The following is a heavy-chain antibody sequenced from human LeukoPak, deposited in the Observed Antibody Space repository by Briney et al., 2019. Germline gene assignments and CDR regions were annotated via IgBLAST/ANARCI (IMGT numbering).Heavy chain of an antibody. D-gene: IGHD3-3*01. CDR3: AREGFSALGSGYYSLDY. CDR2: IKQDGSEK. J-gene: IGHJ4*02. V-gene: IGHV3-7*01. Sequence: GGSLRLSCAASGFTFSSYWMSWVRQAPGKGLEWVANIKQDGSEKYYVDSVKGRITISRDNAKNSLYLQMNSLRAEDTAVYYCAREGFSALGSGYYSLDYWGQGTLVTVSS. CDR1: GFTFSSYW.